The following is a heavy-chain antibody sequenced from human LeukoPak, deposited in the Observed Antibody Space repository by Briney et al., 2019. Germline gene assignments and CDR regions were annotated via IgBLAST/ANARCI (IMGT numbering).Heavy chain of an antibody. Sequence: SVKVSCKASGGTFNSHVINWVRQAPGQGLEWMGGIIPIFGTANYAQKFQGRVTITADKSTSTAYMELSSLRSEDTAVYYCAVAYCGGDCYSMYAFDIWGQGTMVTVSS. CDR2: IIPIFGTA. CDR3: AVAYCGGDCYSMYAFDI. CDR1: GGTFNSHV. J-gene: IGHJ3*02. V-gene: IGHV1-69*06. D-gene: IGHD2-21*02.